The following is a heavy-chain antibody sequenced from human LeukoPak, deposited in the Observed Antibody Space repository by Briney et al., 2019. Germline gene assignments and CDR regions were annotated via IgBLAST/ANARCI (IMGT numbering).Heavy chain of an antibody. CDR2: ISGSGDST. V-gene: IGHV3-23*01. Sequence: GGSLRLSCTASGFTFGDYAISWVRQAPGKGLEWVSVISGSGDSTYYADSVKGRFTISRDISKNTLYLQMNSLRAEDTALYYCAKAYYGSGYFDYWGQGTLVTVSS. CDR1: GFTFGDYA. CDR3: AKAYYGSGYFDY. J-gene: IGHJ4*02. D-gene: IGHD3-10*01.